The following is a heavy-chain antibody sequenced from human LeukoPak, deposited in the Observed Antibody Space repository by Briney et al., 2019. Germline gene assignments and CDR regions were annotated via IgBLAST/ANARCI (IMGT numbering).Heavy chain of an antibody. CDR3: AGNRGANYGCWEY. D-gene: IGHD3-10*01. CDR1: GFTFSSSW. V-gene: IGHV3-74*01. J-gene: IGHJ4*02. CDR2: IKGDGSST. Sequence: GGSLRLSCAASGFTFSSSWMHWVRQAPGKGMVWVSRIKGDGSSTTYADSVKGRFTISRDNAKNTLYLQMNSLRAEDTAVYYCAGNRGANYGCWEYWGQGTLVTVSS.